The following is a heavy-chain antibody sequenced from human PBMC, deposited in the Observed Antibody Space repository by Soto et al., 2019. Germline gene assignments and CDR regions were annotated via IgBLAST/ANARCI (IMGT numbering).Heavy chain of an antibody. CDR3: ARDYTPNYCSGGSCYLPSKYFQH. V-gene: IGHV3-48*01. CDR1: GFTFSSYS. D-gene: IGHD2-15*01. Sequence: PGGSLRLSCAASGFTFSSYSMNWVRQAPGKGLEWVSYISSSSSTIYYADSVKGRFTISRDNAKNSLYLQMNSLRAEDTAVYYCARDYTPNYCSGGSCYLPSKYFQHWGQGTLVTVS. CDR2: ISSSSSTI. J-gene: IGHJ1*01.